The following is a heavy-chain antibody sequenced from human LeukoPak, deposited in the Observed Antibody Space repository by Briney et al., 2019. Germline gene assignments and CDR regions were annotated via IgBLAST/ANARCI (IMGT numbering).Heavy chain of an antibody. J-gene: IGHJ4*02. CDR3: ARREGYSSYYFGF. CDR1: GGSISSYY. V-gene: IGHV4-59*08. Sequence: SETLSLTCTVSGGSISSYYWSWIRQPPGKGLEWIGYIYYSGSTNYNPSLKSRVTIPEDTSKNQFSLTLSSVNAADTAVYYCARREGYSSYYFGFWGKGTLVTVSS. CDR2: IYYSGST. D-gene: IGHD5-18*01.